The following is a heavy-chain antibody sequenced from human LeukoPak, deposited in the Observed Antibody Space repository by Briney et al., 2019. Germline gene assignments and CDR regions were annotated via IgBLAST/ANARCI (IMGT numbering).Heavy chain of an antibody. Sequence: GGSLRLSCAASGFTFSSYWMHWVRHAPGKGLVWVSRINSDGSSTSYADSVKGRFTNSRDNAKNTLYLQMNSLRAEDTAVYYCARGPDLSGYDIDYYYYGMDVWGQGTTVTVSS. CDR1: GFTFSSYW. V-gene: IGHV3-74*01. J-gene: IGHJ6*02. D-gene: IGHD5-12*01. CDR2: INSDGSST. CDR3: ARGPDLSGYDIDYYYYGMDV.